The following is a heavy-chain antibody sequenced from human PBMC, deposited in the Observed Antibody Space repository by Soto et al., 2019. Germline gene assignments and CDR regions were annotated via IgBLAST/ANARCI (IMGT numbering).Heavy chain of an antibody. CDR3: ARQLITIFGVVIKTYYYSGMDV. J-gene: IGHJ6*02. CDR1: GGSISSSSYY. D-gene: IGHD3-3*01. V-gene: IGHV4-39*01. CDR2: IYYSGST. Sequence: SETLSLTCTVSGGSISSSSYYWGWIRQPPGKGLEWIGSIYYSGSTYYNPSLKSRVTISVDTSKNQFSLKLSSVTAADTAVYYCARQLITIFGVVIKTYYYSGMDVWGQGTTVTVSS.